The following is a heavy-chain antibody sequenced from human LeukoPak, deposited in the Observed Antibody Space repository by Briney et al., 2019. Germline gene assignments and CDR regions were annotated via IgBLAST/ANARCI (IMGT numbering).Heavy chain of an antibody. CDR2: IYYSGST. V-gene: IGHV4-39*01. J-gene: IGHJ5*02. CDR3: ARHPPHSSSWYWWFDP. Sequence: SETLSLTCTVSGGSISSSSYYWGWIRQPPGKGLEWIGSIYYSGSTYYNPSLKSRVTIPVDTSKNQFSLKLSSVTAADTAVYYCARHPPHSSSWYWWFDPWGQGTLVTVSS. D-gene: IGHD6-13*01. CDR1: GGSISSSSYY.